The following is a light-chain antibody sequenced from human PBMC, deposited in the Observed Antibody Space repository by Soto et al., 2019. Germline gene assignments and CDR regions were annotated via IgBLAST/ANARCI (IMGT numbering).Light chain of an antibody. CDR3: QQYNNWPPERT. V-gene: IGKV3-15*01. Sequence: EIVMTQSPATLSVSPGERATLSCRASQSVSSNLAWYQQKPGQAPRLLIYGASTRATGIPARFSGSGSGTEFTITISSLQSEDFAIYFCQQYNNWPPERTFGQGTKVEIK. CDR1: QSVSSN. CDR2: GAS. J-gene: IGKJ1*01.